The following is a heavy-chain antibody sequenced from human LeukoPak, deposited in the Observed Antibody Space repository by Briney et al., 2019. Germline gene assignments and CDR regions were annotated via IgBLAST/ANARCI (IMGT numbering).Heavy chain of an antibody. V-gene: IGHV3-30-3*01. D-gene: IGHD3-3*01. CDR1: GCTFSSYA. CDR2: ISYDGSNK. J-gene: IGHJ4*02. CDR3: ATGPYDFWSGYFDY. Sequence: GGSLRLSCAASGCTFSSYAVHWVRQAPGKGLEWVAVISYDGSNKYYADSVKGRFTISRDNSKNTLYLQMSSLRAEDTAVYYCATGPYDFWSGYFDYWGQGTLVTVSS.